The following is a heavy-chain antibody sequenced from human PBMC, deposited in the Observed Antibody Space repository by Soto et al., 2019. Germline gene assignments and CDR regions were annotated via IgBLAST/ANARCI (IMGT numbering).Heavy chain of an antibody. CDR1: GYTFTSYG. J-gene: IGHJ4*02. Sequence: VTVTCKASGYTFTSYGVGWVRQDHGQGLEWMGWISAYNGNTNYAQKLQGRVTMTTDTSTSTAYMELRSLRSDDTAVYYCARDAYYYDSSGYLNLDYWGQGTLVTVSS. D-gene: IGHD3-22*01. V-gene: IGHV1-18*01. CDR3: ARDAYYYDSSGYLNLDY. CDR2: ISAYNGNT.